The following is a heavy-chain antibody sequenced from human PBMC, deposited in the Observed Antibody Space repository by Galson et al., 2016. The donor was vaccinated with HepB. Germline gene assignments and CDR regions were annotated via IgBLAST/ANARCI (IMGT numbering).Heavy chain of an antibody. CDR1: GFPFSQYN. Sequence: SLRLSCAASGFPFSQYNMNWVRQAPGKGLEWVSFISSSSSYIYYVDSVKGRFTISRENAKNSLYLQMDSLRAEDTAVYYCVRETLRGTRFDNWGQGTLVTVAS. CDR3: VRETLRGTRFDN. J-gene: IGHJ4*02. CDR2: ISSSSSYI. V-gene: IGHV3-21*01. D-gene: IGHD1-14*01.